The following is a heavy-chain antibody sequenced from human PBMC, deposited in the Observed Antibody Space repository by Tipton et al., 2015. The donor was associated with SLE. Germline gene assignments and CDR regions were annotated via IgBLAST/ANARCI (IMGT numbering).Heavy chain of an antibody. CDR3: ARIIAGHGDAFDV. V-gene: IGHV5-51*03. Sequence: VQLVQSGAEVRKPGESLKISCKVSGYTFISYWIAWVRQMPGKGLEWIGRFYTDGSTRHKPSLESHLSPSFESRVTMSVDPSKNQFSLTLMSVTAADTAVYFCARIIAGHGDAFDVWGQGTMVTVSS. CDR2: FYTDGSTRH. CDR1: GYTFISYW. J-gene: IGHJ3*01.